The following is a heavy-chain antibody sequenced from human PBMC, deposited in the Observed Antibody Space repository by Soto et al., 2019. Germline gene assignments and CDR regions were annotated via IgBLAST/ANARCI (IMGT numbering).Heavy chain of an antibody. V-gene: IGHV4-59*01. D-gene: IGHD1-20*01. CDR2: IYYSGIT. CDR3: ARYKSNYYYGMDV. Sequence: QVQLQESGPGLVKPSETLSLTCTVSGGSISSYYWSWIRQPPGKGLEWIGYIYYSGITNYNPSLKSRGTISVDTSKNQFSLKLSSVTAADTAVYYCARYKSNYYYGMDVWGQGTPVTVS. J-gene: IGHJ6*02. CDR1: GGSISSYY.